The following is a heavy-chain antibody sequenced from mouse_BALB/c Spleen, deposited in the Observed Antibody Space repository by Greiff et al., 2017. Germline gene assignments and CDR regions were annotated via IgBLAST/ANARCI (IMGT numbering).Heavy chain of an antibody. Sequence: EVQRVESGGDLVKPGGSLKLSCAASGFTFSSYGMSWVRQTPDKRLEWVATISSGGSYTYYPDSVKGRFTISRDNAKNTLYLQMSSLKSEDTAMYYCAREDFYYGSSYYAMDYWGQGTSVTVSS. CDR3: AREDFYYGSSYYAMDY. CDR1: GFTFSSYG. D-gene: IGHD1-1*01. J-gene: IGHJ4*01. V-gene: IGHV5-6*01. CDR2: ISSGGSYT.